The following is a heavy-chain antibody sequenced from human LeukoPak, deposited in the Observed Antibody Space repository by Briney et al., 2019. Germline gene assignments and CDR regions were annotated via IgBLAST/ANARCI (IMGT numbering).Heavy chain of an antibody. J-gene: IGHJ4*02. CDR2: IYPGDSDT. CDR3: ARLWVATLDS. Sequence: GESLKISCKGSGYSFSSYWVVWVRQMPGKGLEWMGIIYPGDSDTRYSPSFQGQVTISADKSISTAYLQWSSLKASDTAMYYCARLWVATLDSWGQGTLVTVSS. V-gene: IGHV5-51*01. D-gene: IGHD5-12*01. CDR1: GYSFSSYW.